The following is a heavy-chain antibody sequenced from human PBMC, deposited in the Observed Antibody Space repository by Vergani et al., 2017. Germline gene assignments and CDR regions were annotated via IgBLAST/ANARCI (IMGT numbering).Heavy chain of an antibody. CDR1: GFTFSSYS. CDR3: ARVSAYCGGDCSRDY. CDR2: ISSSSSYI. D-gene: IGHD2-21*02. V-gene: IGHV3-21*01. J-gene: IGHJ4*02. Sequence: EVQLVESGGGLVKPGGSLRLSCAASGFTFSSYSMNWVRQAPGKGLEWVSSISSSSSYIYYADSVKGRFTISRDNAKNSLYLQMNSLRAEDTAVYYFARVSAYCGGDCSRDYWGQGTLVTVSS.